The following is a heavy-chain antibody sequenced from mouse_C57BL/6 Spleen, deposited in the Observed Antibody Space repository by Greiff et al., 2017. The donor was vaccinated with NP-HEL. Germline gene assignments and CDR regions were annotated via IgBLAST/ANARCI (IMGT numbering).Heavy chain of an antibody. V-gene: IGHV1-82*01. Sequence: QVQLKESGPELVKPGASVKISCKASGYAFSSSWMNWVKQRPGKGLEWIGRIYPGDGDTNYNGKFKGKATLTADKSSSTAYMQLSSLTSEDSAVYFCARNPYYGSSYDYWGQGTTLTVSS. CDR2: IYPGDGDT. D-gene: IGHD1-1*01. CDR3: ARNPYYGSSYDY. J-gene: IGHJ2*01. CDR1: GYAFSSSW.